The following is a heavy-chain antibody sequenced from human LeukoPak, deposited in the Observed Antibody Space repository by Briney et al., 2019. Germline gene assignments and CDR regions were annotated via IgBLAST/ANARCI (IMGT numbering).Heavy chain of an antibody. Sequence: ASVKVSCKSSGFTFTDHYIHWVRQGPGQGLEWMGYIGPHSTFTSSPQELQGRVTMTRDASMSTAYMELTRLTSEDTAVYYWVREGEGPISKDFDHWGQGTLVTVSS. D-gene: IGHD2-21*01. CDR1: GFTFTDHY. V-gene: IGHV1-2*02. J-gene: IGHJ4*02. CDR3: VREGEGPISKDFDH. CDR2: IGPHSTFT.